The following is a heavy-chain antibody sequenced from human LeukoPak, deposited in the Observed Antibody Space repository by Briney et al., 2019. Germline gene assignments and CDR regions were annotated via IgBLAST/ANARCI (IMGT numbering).Heavy chain of an antibody. Sequence: ASVKVSCKVSGYTLTELSMHWVRQAPGKGLEWMGGFDPEDGETIYAQKFQGRVTMTEDTSTDTAYMELCSLRSEDTAVYYCAIVRTVAGTRSYFDYWGQGILVTVSS. J-gene: IGHJ4*02. V-gene: IGHV1-24*01. CDR3: AIVRTVAGTRSYFDY. CDR2: FDPEDGET. D-gene: IGHD6-19*01. CDR1: GYTLTELS.